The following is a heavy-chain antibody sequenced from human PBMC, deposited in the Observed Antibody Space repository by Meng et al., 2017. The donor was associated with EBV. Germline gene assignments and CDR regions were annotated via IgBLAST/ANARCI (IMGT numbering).Heavy chain of an antibody. CDR2: INSDGSST. CDR1: EFTVSTYW. V-gene: IGHV3-74*02. J-gene: IGHJ5*02. Sequence: VKSGVVLLWLGGYLRLSCAASEFTVSTYWMHWVRQGPGKGLVWVSRINSDGSSTSYADSVKGRFSISRDNAKNTLYLQMNSLTVDDTAIYYCVRGYGGSYLGGDHWGQGTLVTVSS. CDR3: VRGYGGSYLGGDH. D-gene: IGHD1-26*01.